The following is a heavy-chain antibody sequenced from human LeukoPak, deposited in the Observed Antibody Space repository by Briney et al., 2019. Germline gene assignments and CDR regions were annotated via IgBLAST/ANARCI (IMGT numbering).Heavy chain of an antibody. CDR2: FSASGST. CDR3: AKDGSSWPFFDS. D-gene: IGHD6-13*01. V-gene: IGHV4-4*07. Sequence: PSQTLSLTCTVSGGSISRGSWIRQPAGKGLEWIGRFSASGSTDYNPSLKSRVTMSVDTSKKRFSLKLISVTAAHTAVYYCAKDGSSWPFFDSWGQGTLVTVSS. J-gene: IGHJ4*02. CDR1: GGSISRG.